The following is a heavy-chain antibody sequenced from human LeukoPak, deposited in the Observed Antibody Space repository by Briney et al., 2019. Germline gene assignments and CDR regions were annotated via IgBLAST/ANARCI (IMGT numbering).Heavy chain of an antibody. CDR1: GYTFTTYW. CDR3: ARQGPIAARFLPHWFDP. Sequence: GESLKISCKVSGYTFTTYWIGWVRQMPGKGLEWMGIIYPADSDTRYSPSFQGQVTISVDKSITTAYLQWSSLKASDTAMYYCARQGPIAARFLPHWFDPWGQGTLVTVSS. D-gene: IGHD6-6*01. CDR2: IYPADSDT. J-gene: IGHJ5*02. V-gene: IGHV5-51*01.